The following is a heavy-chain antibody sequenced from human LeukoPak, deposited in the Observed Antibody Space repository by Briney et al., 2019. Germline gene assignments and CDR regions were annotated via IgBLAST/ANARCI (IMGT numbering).Heavy chain of an antibody. D-gene: IGHD3-10*01. Sequence: QSGRSLRLSCAASGFTFSNYGMHWVRQAPGKGLEWVAVTWNGGNDKYYADSVKGRFTISRDDSKKTMYLQMNSLRAEDTAVYYCARDRGVRGDIITEYFDYWGQGTLVTVSS. CDR2: TWNGGNDK. CDR3: ARDRGVRGDIITEYFDY. CDR1: GFTFSNYG. V-gene: IGHV3-33*01. J-gene: IGHJ4*02.